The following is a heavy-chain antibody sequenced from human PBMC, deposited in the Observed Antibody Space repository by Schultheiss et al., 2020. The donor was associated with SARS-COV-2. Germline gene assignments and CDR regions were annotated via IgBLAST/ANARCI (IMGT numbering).Heavy chain of an antibody. CDR2: IYPTDSDT. D-gene: IGHD6-19*01. V-gene: IGHV5-51*01. J-gene: IGHJ4*02. Sequence: GGSLRLSCKGSGYSFTSYWIAWVRQMPGKGLEWMGIIYPTDSDTKYSPSFQGQVTISADKSISTAYLQWSSLKASDTAMYYCARQRGYSSGWPYYFDYWGQGTLVTVSS. CDR3: ARQRGYSSGWPYYFDY. CDR1: GYSFTSYW.